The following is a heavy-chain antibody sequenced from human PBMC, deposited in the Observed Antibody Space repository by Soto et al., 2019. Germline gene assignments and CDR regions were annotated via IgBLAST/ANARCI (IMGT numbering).Heavy chain of an antibody. CDR3: ARVRYSGYGPYWFDS. J-gene: IGHJ5*01. D-gene: IGHD5-12*01. CDR1: GYSFTTYG. CDR2: INPGDSDS. V-gene: IGHV5-51*01. Sequence: PGESLKISCKGSGYSFTTYGIAWVRQMPGKGLEWMGIINPGDSDSRYSPSFQGQVTISADKSITTAYLQWSSLKASDTAMYYCARVRYSGYGPYWFDSWGQGTLVTV.